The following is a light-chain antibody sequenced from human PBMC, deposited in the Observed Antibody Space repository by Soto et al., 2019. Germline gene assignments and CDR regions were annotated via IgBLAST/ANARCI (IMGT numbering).Light chain of an antibody. CDR1: SSDVGIYNY. V-gene: IGLV2-14*01. CDR3: CSYASGSIYV. J-gene: IGLJ1*01. Sequence: QSVLTQPASVSGSPGQSIAISCTGSSSDVGIYNYVSWYLQYPGKAPKLMIYEVGNRPSGVSNRFSGSKSGNTASLTISGLQAEDEADYYCCSYASGSIYVFGTGTKLTVL. CDR2: EVG.